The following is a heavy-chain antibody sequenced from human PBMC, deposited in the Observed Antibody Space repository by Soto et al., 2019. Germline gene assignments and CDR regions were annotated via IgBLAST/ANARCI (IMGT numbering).Heavy chain of an antibody. D-gene: IGHD6-19*01. CDR3: AGDSSGWKNYGMDV. J-gene: IGHJ6*02. V-gene: IGHV4-61*01. Sequence: QVQLQQSGPGLVKPSETLSLTCTVSGGSVTSGSYYWSWLRQPPGKGLEWIGDTYYSGSTNSNPSLKSRVPIAVDTSKNQCSLKLNSVTAADTAVYYCAGDSSGWKNYGMDVWGQGTTVTVSS. CDR1: GGSVTSGSYY. CDR2: TYYSGST.